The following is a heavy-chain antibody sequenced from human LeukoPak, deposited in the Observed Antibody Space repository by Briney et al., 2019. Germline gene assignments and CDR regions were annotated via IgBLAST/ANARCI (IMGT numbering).Heavy chain of an antibody. J-gene: IGHJ5*02. D-gene: IGHD2-2*01. V-gene: IGHV4-59*08. CDR3: ARHSIGGKIVVVPAAIGT. Sequence: PTETLSLTCTVSGGSISSYYWSWIRQPPGKGLEWIGYIYYSGSTNYNPSLKSRVTISVDTSKNQFSLKLSSVTAADTAVYYCARHSIGGKIVVVPAAIGTWGQGTLVTVSS. CDR1: GGSISSYY. CDR2: IYYSGST.